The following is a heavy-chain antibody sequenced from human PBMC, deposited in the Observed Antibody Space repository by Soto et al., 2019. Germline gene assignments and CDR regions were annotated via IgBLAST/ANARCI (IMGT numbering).Heavy chain of an antibody. J-gene: IGHJ4*02. Sequence: QVQLVQSGAELKKPGASVKVSCKASGYTFSNYDMNWVRQATGQGPEWIGWVNPNNGDTGYAQKFQGRGTLTTDISTTTAYMELTSLRSEDKAIYYCAKVSRKGSAIDFDYWGQGTLITVSS. CDR1: GYTFSNYD. CDR2: VNPNNGDT. D-gene: IGHD3-10*01. CDR3: AKVSRKGSAIDFDY. V-gene: IGHV1-8*01.